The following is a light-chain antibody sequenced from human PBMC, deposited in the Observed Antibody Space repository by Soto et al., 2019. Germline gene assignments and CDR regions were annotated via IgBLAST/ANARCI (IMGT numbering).Light chain of an antibody. CDR1: SSNIGSNY. J-gene: IGLJ3*02. CDR3: AAWDDSLSKV. V-gene: IGLV1-47*01. CDR2: RNN. Sequence: QSVLTQPTSASGTPGQRVTISCSGSSSNIGSNYVYWYQQLPGTAPKLLIYRNNQRPSGVPDRFSGSKSGTSASLAISGLRSEDEADYYCAAWDDSLSKVFGGGTQLTVL.